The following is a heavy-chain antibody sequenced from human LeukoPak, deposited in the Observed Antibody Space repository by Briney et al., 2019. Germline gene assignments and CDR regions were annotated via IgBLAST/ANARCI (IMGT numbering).Heavy chain of an antibody. J-gene: IGHJ4*02. Sequence: GGSLRLSCAASGFTFSSYDMHWVRQATGKGLEWVSAIGFAGDTYYAGSVKGRFTISRENAKNSLYLQMNSLRAGDTAVYYCARGNILTGYEYWGQGTLVTVSS. V-gene: IGHV3-13*04. CDR3: ARGNILTGYEY. CDR1: GFTFSSYD. D-gene: IGHD3-9*01. CDR2: IGFAGDT.